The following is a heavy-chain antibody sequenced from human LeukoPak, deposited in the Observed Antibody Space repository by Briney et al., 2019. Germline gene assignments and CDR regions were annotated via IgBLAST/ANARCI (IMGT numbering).Heavy chain of an antibody. D-gene: IGHD2-2*01. CDR2: ISSDGGST. CDR1: GFTFSSYA. J-gene: IGHJ4*02. CDR3: VKGYCSSISCFGDY. V-gene: IGHV3-64D*09. Sequence: GGSLRLSCSASGFTFSSYAMHWVRQAPGKGLEYVSAISSDGGSTYYADSVKGRFTISRDNSKNTLYLQMSSLRAEDTAVYYCVKGYCSSISCFGDYWGQGTLVTFSS.